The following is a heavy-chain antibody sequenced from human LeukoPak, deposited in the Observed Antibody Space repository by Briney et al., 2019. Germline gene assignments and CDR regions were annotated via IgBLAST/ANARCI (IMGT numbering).Heavy chain of an antibody. V-gene: IGHV4-4*07. J-gene: IGHJ4*02. CDR2: IYTSGST. CDR3: ARESKSYDGSGFYHDY. Sequence: SETLSLTCSVSGGSIRNYFWSWIRQPAGEGLECIGRIYTSGSTDYNPPLRSRVTMSVDTSRNQFSLKLTSMTAADTAVYYCARESKSYDGSGFYHDYWGQGTLVAVSS. CDR1: GGSIRNYF. D-gene: IGHD3-22*01.